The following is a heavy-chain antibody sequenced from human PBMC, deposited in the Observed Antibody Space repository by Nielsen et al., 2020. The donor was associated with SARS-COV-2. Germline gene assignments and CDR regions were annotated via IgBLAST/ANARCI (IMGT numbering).Heavy chain of an antibody. CDR2: INPNTGDK. V-gene: IGHV1-2*06. J-gene: IGHJ4*02. CDR1: GYSFTGHY. Sequence: SVNVSCMASGYSFTGHYMHWVRQAPGQGLEWLGRINPNTGDKNYAQKFQGRVTLTGDTSIDTAYMQLSRLRSDDTALYFCAGSSSGWYGILDYWGQGTLVTVSS. D-gene: IGHD6-19*01. CDR3: AGSSSGWYGILDY.